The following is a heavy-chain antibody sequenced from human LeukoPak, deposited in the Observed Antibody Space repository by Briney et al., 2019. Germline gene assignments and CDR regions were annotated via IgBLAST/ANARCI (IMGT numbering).Heavy chain of an antibody. Sequence: ASVKVSCKASGYTFTGYYMHWVRQAPGQGLEWMGWINPNSGGTNYAQKFQGRVTMTRDTSISTAYMELSRLRSEDTAVYYCARDYYGSGSYINWGQGTLVTVSS. V-gene: IGHV1-2*02. CDR3: ARDYYGSGSYIN. J-gene: IGHJ4*02. CDR2: INPNSGGT. CDR1: GYTFTGYY. D-gene: IGHD3-10*01.